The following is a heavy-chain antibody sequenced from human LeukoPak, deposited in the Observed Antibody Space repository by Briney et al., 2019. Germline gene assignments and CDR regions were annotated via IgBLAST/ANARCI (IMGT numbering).Heavy chain of an antibody. D-gene: IGHD2-15*01. V-gene: IGHV1-69*05. Sequence: ASVKVSCKASGGTFSSYAISWVRQAPGQGLEWMGGIIPIFGTANYAQKFQGRVTITTDESTSTAYMELSSLRSEDTAVYYCARGHGPGGTRWPNLDFWGQGTLITVSS. CDR3: ARGHGPGGTRWPNLDF. J-gene: IGHJ4*02. CDR1: GGTFSSYA. CDR2: IIPIFGTA.